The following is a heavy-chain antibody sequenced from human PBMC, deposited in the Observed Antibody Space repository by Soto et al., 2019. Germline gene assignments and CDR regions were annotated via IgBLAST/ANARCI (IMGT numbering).Heavy chain of an antibody. CDR3: TTDRRSGYDPQFDL. CDR1: GFTFYNTW. V-gene: IGHV3-15*01. D-gene: IGHD5-12*01. CDR2: VKSKTDGGAT. Sequence: GGSLRLSCTASGFTFYNTWMSWVRQAPGKGLEWVGRVKSKTDGGATDYTAPVKGRFTISRDDSKNTLYLQMNSLQTDDTAVYYCTTDRRSGYDPQFDLWGQGTLVTVSS. J-gene: IGHJ4*02.